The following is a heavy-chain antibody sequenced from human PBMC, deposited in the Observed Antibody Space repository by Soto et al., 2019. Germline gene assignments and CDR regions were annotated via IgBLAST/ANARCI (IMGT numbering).Heavy chain of an antibody. Sequence: PGESLKISGKGSGYSFTSYWIIWVRQMPGKGLEWMGRIDPSDSYTNYSPSFQGHVTISADKSISTAYLQWSSLKASDTAMYYCARLLVAAAGSYYYYGMDVWGQGTTVTVSS. CDR3: ARLLVAAAGSYYYYGMDV. CDR2: IDPSDSYT. CDR1: GYSFTSYW. V-gene: IGHV5-10-1*01. D-gene: IGHD6-13*01. J-gene: IGHJ6*02.